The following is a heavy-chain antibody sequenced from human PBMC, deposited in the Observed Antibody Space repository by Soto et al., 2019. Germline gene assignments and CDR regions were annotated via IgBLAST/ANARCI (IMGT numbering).Heavy chain of an antibody. D-gene: IGHD4-17*01. CDR2: IYWDDDK. Sequence: QITLKESGPPLVRPAQTLTLTCAFSGFSLTTTHMGVAWIRQPPGKALEWLALIYWDDDKRYRPSLKNRLAIYKDPSRNRVVLTITNMNPEDTGTYFCAPAGDYDLLSFDHWGPGTLVTVSS. CDR3: APAGDYDLLSFDH. V-gene: IGHV2-5*02. CDR1: GFSLTTTHMG. J-gene: IGHJ4*02.